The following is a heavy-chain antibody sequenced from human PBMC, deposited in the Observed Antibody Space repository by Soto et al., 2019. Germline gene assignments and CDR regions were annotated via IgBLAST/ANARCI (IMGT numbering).Heavy chain of an antibody. V-gene: IGHV4-30-4*01. Sequence: PSETLSLTCTVSGASISGGDYYWNWIRQSPGKGLEWIGNTYNNGRPNYSPSLKSRVTISGDSSKNQFSLKLRSLSAADTAVYYCARGGVYDFWSGLFDWGQGTLVTVSS. CDR2: TYNNGRP. D-gene: IGHD3-3*01. CDR1: GASISGGDYY. J-gene: IGHJ4*02. CDR3: ARGGVYDFWSGLFD.